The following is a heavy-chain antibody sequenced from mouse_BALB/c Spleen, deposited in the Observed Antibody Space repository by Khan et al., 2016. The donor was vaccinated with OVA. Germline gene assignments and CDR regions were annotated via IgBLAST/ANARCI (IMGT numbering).Heavy chain of an antibody. J-gene: IGHJ1*01. CDR1: GYTFTEFT. V-gene: IGHV1-18*01. D-gene: IGHD1-2*01. CDR2: IDPNNGGT. Sequence: EVQLQQSGPELVKPGASVKISCKTSGYTFTEFTMHWVKQSHGKSLEWIGRIDPNNGGTTYSQMFKGKATLTVDKSSSTAYMELRSLTSEDSAVYYCARRDYYAYSWYFDVGGAGTTVTVSS. CDR3: ARRDYYAYSWYFDV.